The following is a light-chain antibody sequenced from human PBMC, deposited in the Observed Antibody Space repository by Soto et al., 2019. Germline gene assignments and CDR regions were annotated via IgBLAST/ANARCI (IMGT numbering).Light chain of an antibody. CDR2: KAS. CDR3: QQYNSPWT. J-gene: IGKJ1*01. Sequence: DIQMTQSPSTLSASVGDRVTITCRASQSISSWLAWYQQKPGKAPKLRIYKASSLESGVPSRVSGSGSGTAFSVTISSLQPDDFATYYGQQYNSPWTFGQGTKVEIK. V-gene: IGKV1-5*03. CDR1: QSISSW.